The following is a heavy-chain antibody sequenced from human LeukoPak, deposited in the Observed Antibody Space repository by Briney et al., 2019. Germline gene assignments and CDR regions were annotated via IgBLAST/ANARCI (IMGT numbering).Heavy chain of an antibody. CDR3: ARDGGPFDY. CDR1: GFSFSRYW. D-gene: IGHD3-16*01. V-gene: IGHV3-7*01. CDR2: INQDGSEK. J-gene: IGHJ4*02. Sequence: GGSLRLPCAASGFSFSRYWMSWVRQAPGKGLEWVANINQDGSEKYYVDSVKGRFTISRDNAKKSLYLQMNSLRAEDTAVYYCARDGGPFDYWGQGTLASVSS.